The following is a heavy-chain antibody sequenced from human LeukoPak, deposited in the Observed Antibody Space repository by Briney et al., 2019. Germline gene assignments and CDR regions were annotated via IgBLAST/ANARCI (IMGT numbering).Heavy chain of an antibody. V-gene: IGHV3-72*01. CDR3: ADIGGGGSNTR. J-gene: IGHJ1*01. Sequence: PGGSLRLSCAASGFTVSDHYLDWVRQAPGKGLEWVGLIRKKSDRYTTEYAASVKGRFTISRDDSTNSVYLQMSSLKSEDTAVYYCADIGGGGSNTRWGEGTVVTVSS. CDR1: GFTVSDHY. D-gene: IGHD2-15*01. CDR2: IRKKSDRYTT.